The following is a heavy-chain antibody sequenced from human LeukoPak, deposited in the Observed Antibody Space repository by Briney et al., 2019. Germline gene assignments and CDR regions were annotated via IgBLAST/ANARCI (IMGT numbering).Heavy chain of an antibody. CDR3: ARAVGSGWSDAFDI. V-gene: IGHV4-34*01. CDR2: INHSGST. D-gene: IGHD6-19*01. J-gene: IGHJ3*02. Sequence: SETLSLTCAVYGGSFSGYYWSWIRQPPGKGLEWIGEINHSGSTNYNPSLKSRVTISVDTSKNQFSLKLTSVTAADTAVYYCARAVGSGWSDAFDIWGQGTMVTVSS. CDR1: GGSFSGYY.